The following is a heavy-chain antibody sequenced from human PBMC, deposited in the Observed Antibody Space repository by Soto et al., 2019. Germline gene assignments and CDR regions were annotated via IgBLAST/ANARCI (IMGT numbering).Heavy chain of an antibody. Sequence: SETLSLTCTVSGGSISSGGYYWSWIRQHPGKGLEWIGYIYFSGSTYYNPSLKSRVTISVDTSKNQFSLKLSSVTAADTAVYYCARALYSYGPKFDPWGQGTLVTVSS. CDR3: ARALYSYGPKFDP. CDR2: IYFSGST. V-gene: IGHV4-31*03. J-gene: IGHJ5*02. CDR1: GGSISSGGYY. D-gene: IGHD5-18*01.